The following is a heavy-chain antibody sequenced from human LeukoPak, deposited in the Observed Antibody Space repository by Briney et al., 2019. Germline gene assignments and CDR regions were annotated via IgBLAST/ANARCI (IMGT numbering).Heavy chain of an antibody. CDR3: AKSNGYGLVDI. CDR1: GASISSDY. V-gene: IGHV4-59*12. D-gene: IGHD3-10*01. CDR2: IHYTGTT. Sequence: SETLSLTCTVSGASISSDYWNWIRQPPGKGLEWIGYIHYTGTTNYNPSLKSRVTISVDTSKTQFSLKLTSVTAADTAVYYCAKSNGYGLVDIWGQGTMVTVSS. J-gene: IGHJ3*02.